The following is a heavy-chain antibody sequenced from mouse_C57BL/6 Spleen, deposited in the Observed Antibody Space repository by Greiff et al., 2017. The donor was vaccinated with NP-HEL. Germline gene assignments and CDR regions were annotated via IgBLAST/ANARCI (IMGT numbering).Heavy chain of an antibody. J-gene: IGHJ2*01. D-gene: IGHD2-1*01. Sequence: VQLQQSGPELVKPGASVKIPCKASGYTFTDYNMDWVKQSHGKSLEWIGDINPNNGGTIYNQKFKGKATLTVDKSSSTAYMELRSLTSEDTAVYYCARRRLIYYGNYVNYFDYWGQGTTLTVSS. CDR3: ARRRLIYYGNYVNYFDY. CDR1: GYTFTDYN. V-gene: IGHV1-18*01. CDR2: INPNNGGT.